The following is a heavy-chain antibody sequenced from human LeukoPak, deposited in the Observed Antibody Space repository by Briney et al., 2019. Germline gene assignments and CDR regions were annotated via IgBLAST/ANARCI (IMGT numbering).Heavy chain of an antibody. D-gene: IGHD3-10*01. CDR1: GGSISSSSYY. J-gene: IGHJ4*02. CDR2: IYYSGST. V-gene: IGHV4-39*01. CDR3: ARRGVVLWLGELLEYYFDY. Sequence: PSETLSLTCTVSGGSISSSSYYWGWIRQPPGKGLEGIGSIYYSGSTYYNPSLKSRVTISVDTSKNQFSLKLSSVTAADTAVYYCARRGVVLWLGELLEYYFDYWGQGTLVTVSS.